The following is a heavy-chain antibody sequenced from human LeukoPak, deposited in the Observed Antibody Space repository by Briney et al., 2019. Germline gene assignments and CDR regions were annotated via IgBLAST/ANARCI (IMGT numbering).Heavy chain of an antibody. CDR3: ARDSVRGVAGTPDTEFDY. CDR1: GGTFSSYA. J-gene: IGHJ4*02. CDR2: IIPIFGTA. Sequence: SVNVSCKASGGTFSSYAISWVRQAPGQGLEWMGGIIPIFGTANYAQKFQGRVTITADESTSTAYMELSSLRSEDTAVYYCARDSVRGVAGTPDTEFDYWGQGTLVTVSS. V-gene: IGHV1-69*13. D-gene: IGHD6-19*01.